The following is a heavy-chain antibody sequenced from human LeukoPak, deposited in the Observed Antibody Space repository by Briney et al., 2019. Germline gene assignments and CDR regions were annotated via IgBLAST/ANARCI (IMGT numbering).Heavy chain of an antibody. CDR1: ATKFSNYW. CDR2: VYLGDSST. CDR3: ATLFSRGLHI. D-gene: IGHD2-21*01. V-gene: IGHV5-51*04. J-gene: IGHJ3*02. Sequence: GESLKISCQASATKFSNYWIGWVRQMPGKGLEWMGLVYLGDSSTTYSPSFQGQVTLSADIPIATAYLEWNSLKASDSAMYFCATLFSRGLHIWGQGTMVTVSS.